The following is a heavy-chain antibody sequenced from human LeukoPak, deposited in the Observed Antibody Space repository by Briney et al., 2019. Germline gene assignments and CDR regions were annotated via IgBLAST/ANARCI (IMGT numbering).Heavy chain of an antibody. CDR3: AKEIGGSGCY. CDR1: GFTFSSYS. V-gene: IGHV3-30*02. CDR2: IRYDGSNK. Sequence: PGRSLRLSCAASGFTFSSYSMNWVRQAPGKGLEWVAFIRYDGSNKYYADSVKGRFTISRDNSKNTLYLQMNSLRAEDTAVDYCAKEIGGSGCYWGQGTLVTVSS. J-gene: IGHJ4*02. D-gene: IGHD5-18*01.